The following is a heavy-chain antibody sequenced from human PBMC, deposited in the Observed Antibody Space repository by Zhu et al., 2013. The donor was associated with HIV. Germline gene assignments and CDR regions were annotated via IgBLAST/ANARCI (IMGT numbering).Heavy chain of an antibody. CDR1: GGTFSSYA. D-gene: IGHD3-22*01. Sequence: QVQLVQSGAEVKKPGSSVKVSCKASGGTFSSYAISWVRQAPGQGLEWMGGIIPIFGTANYAQKFQGRVTITADKSTSTAYMELSSLRSEDTAVYYCAREAVYYDSRAGLSPPLFWDYWGQGTLVTVSS. CDR2: IIPIFGTA. J-gene: IGHJ4*02. V-gene: IGHV1-69*06. CDR3: AREAVYYDSRAGLSPPLFWDY.